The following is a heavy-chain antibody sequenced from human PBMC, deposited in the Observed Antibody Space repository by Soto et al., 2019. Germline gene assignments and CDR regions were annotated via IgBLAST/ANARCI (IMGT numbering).Heavy chain of an antibody. D-gene: IGHD1-20*01. Sequence: SETLSLTCTVSGGSISSYYWSWIRQPPGKGLEWIGYIYYSGSTYYNPSLKSRVTISVDTSKNQFSLKLSSVTAADTAVYYCARANWNDYYYYYGMDVWGQGTTVTVSS. J-gene: IGHJ6*02. CDR2: IYYSGST. V-gene: IGHV4-59*01. CDR1: GGSISSYY. CDR3: ARANWNDYYYYYGMDV.